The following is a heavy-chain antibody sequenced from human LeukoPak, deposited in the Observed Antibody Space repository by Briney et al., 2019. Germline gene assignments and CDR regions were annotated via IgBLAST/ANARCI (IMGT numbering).Heavy chain of an antibody. CDR1: GGSISGYY. CDR3: ARASPSGGYMDV. V-gene: IGHV4-4*07. CDR2: LHTSGSS. Sequence: SETLSLTCTVSGGSISGYYWSGIRQPAGKGLQWIGRLHTSGSSSYNPSLKSRVTISVDKSKDQFSLKLSSVTAADTALYYCARASPSGGYMDVWGKGTTVTVSS. J-gene: IGHJ6*03. D-gene: IGHD3-10*01.